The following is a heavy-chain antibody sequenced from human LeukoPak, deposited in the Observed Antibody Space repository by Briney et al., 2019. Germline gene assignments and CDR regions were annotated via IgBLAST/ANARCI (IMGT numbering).Heavy chain of an antibody. CDR3: ARNIVATPGWAFDI. D-gene: IGHD5-12*01. CDR1: GGSISSGGYY. CDR2: IYYSGST. Sequence: SETLSLTCTVSGGSISSGGYYWSWIRQHPGKGLEWIGYIYYSGSTYYNPSLKSRVTISVDTSKNQFSLKLSSVTAADTAVYYCARNIVATPGWAFDIWGQGTMVTVSS. V-gene: IGHV4-31*03. J-gene: IGHJ3*02.